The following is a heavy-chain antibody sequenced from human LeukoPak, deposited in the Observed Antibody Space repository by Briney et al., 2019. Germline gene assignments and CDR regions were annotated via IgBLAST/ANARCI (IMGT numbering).Heavy chain of an antibody. V-gene: IGHV4-39*01. CDR2: IYYSGST. J-gene: IGHJ5*02. D-gene: IGHD6-13*01. CDR3: AKKGIAAKPRSWFDP. CDR1: GGSISSSSYY. Sequence: KSSETLSLTCTVSGGSISSSSYYWGWIRQPPGKGLEWIGSIYYSGSTYYNPSLKSRVSISVDTSKNQFSPKLSSVTAADTAVYYCAKKGIAAKPRSWFDPWGQGTLVTVSS.